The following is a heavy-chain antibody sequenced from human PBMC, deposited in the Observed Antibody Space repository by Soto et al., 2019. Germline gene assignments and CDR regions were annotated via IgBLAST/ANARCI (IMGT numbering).Heavy chain of an antibody. V-gene: IGHV6-1*01. CDR2: TYYRSKWYS. CDR1: GDSVSSTSAA. D-gene: IGHD6-19*01. Sequence: SQTLSLTCAISGDSVSSTSAAWSWIRQSPSRGLEWLGRTYYRSKWYSDYAVSVKSRITINPDTSKNQFSLQLNSVTPEDTAVYYCERGSYHSGRVWGPGTLVPVSS. CDR3: ERGSYHSGRV. J-gene: IGHJ1*01.